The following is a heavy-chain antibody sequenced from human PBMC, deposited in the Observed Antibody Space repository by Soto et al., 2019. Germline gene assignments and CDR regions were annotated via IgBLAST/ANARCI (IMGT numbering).Heavy chain of an antibody. V-gene: IGHV3-33*01. J-gene: IGHJ6*03. CDR1: GFTFSSYG. CDR2: IWYDGSNK. CDR3: ARDLDYYYYYMDV. Sequence: GALRLSCAASGFTFSSYGMHWVRRAPGKGLEWVAVIWYDGSNKYYADSVKGRFTISRDNSKNTLYLQMNSLRAEDTAVYYCARDLDYYYYYMDVWGKGTTVTVSS.